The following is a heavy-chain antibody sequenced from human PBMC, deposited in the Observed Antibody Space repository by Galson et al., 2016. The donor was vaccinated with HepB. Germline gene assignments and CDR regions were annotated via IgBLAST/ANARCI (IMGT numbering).Heavy chain of an antibody. CDR2: ISYDGNSQ. D-gene: IGHD3-16*02. CDR3: ARKSDTYRYDGDF. J-gene: IGHJ4*02. CDR1: GFTFSSYG. Sequence: SLRLSFAASGFTFSSYGMHWVRQAPGKGLEWEAVISYDGNSQHYADSVKGRFTISRDNSRNTLNLEMKSLRADDTAVYYCARKSDTYRYDGDFWGQGTLVTVSS. V-gene: IGHV3-30*03.